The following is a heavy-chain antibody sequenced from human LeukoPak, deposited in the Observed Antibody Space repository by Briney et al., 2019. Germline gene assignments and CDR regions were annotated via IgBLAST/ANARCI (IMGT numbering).Heavy chain of an antibody. CDR3: ARDQPRGWREQQLVFGGEGY. CDR1: GGSLSSISYY. V-gene: IGHV4-39*07. D-gene: IGHD6-13*01. CDR2: IYYSGST. Sequence: SEALSLTCTVSGGSLSSISYYWGWLRQPPGRGLEWIGSIYYSGSTYYNPSLKSRVTISVETSKNQFSLKLSSVTAADTAVYYCARDQPRGWREQQLVFGGEGYWGQGTLVTVSS. J-gene: IGHJ4*02.